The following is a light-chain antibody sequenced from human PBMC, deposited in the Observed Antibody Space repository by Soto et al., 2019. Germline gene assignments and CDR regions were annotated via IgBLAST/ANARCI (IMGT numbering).Light chain of an antibody. CDR1: SSDVGGYNY. J-gene: IGLJ2*01. Sequence: QSVLTQPASVSGSPGQSITVSCTGTSSDVGGYNYVSWYQQHPGKAPKLIIYDVNNRPSGVSNRFSGSKSGNTASLTISGLQAEDEAEYYCSSYTSSNTLLFGGGTKLTVL. V-gene: IGLV2-14*03. CDR3: SSYTSSNTLL. CDR2: DVN.